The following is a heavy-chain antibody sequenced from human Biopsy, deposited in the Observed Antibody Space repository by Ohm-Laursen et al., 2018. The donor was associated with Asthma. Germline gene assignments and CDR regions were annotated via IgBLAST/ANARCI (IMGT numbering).Heavy chain of an antibody. J-gene: IGHJ6*02. CDR3: AKDTEGRYDFWSGLSYNYYGMDV. Sequence: SLRLSCSASGLTFSSYGMSWVRQAPGKGLEGVAVISYDGSNKYYADSVKGRFPISRDNSKNTLYLQMNSLRAEDTAVYYCAKDTEGRYDFWSGLSYNYYGMDVWGQGTTVTVSS. V-gene: IGHV3-30*18. CDR2: ISYDGSNK. CDR1: GLTFSSYG. D-gene: IGHD3-3*01.